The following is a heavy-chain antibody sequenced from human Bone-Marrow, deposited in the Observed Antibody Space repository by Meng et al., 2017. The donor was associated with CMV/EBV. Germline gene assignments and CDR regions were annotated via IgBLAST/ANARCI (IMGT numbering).Heavy chain of an antibody. D-gene: IGHD6-13*01. CDR1: GFTFSSYA. CDR3: AKDSSLGYYGMDV. J-gene: IGHJ6*02. V-gene: IGHV3-30*02. Sequence: GGSLRLSCAASGFTFSSYAMHWVRQAPGKGLEWVAVIRYDGSNKYYADSVKGRFTISRDNSKNTLYLQMNSLRAEDTAVYYCAKDSSLGYYGMDVWGQGTTVTVSS. CDR2: IRYDGSNK.